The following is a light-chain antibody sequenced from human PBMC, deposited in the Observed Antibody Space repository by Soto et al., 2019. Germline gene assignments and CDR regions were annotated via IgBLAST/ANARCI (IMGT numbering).Light chain of an antibody. CDR1: QSVNSN. V-gene: IGKV3-15*01. J-gene: IGKJ1*01. CDR3: QQYNNWLT. CDR2: GAS. Sequence: EIVMTQSPATLSVSPGERATLSCRASQSVNSNLAWYQQKPGQAPRLLIYGASTRATGVPARFSGSGSGTEFIFTVSSLQSEDFAVYCCQQYNNWLTFGQGTKVEIK.